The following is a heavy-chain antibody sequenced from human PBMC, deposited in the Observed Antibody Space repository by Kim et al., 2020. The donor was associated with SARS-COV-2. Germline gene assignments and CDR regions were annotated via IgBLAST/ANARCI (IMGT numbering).Heavy chain of an antibody. CDR3: TRDPFPYYDSSGYPYYFDY. CDR2: IRSKAYGGTT. CDR1: GFTFGDYA. V-gene: IGHV3-49*03. Sequence: GGSLRLSCTASGFTFGDYAMSWFRQAPGKGLEWVGFIRSKAYGGTTEYAASVKGRFTISRDDSKSIAYLQMNSLKTEDTAVYYCTRDPFPYYDSSGYPYYFDYWGQGTLVTVSS. D-gene: IGHD3-22*01. J-gene: IGHJ4*02.